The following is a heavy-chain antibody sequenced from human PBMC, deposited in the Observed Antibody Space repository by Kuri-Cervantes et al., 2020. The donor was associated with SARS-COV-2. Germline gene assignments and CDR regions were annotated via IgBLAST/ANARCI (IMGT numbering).Heavy chain of an antibody. V-gene: IGHV4-61*09. CDR2: IHTSGRT. D-gene: IGHD3-10*01. J-gene: IGHJ4*02. CDR1: GGSISSGTYY. CDR3: AGELGGFDN. Sequence: SETLSLTCTVSGGSISSGTYYWTWIRQPAGKGLEWIGYIHTSGRTDYNPSLKSRVTISVDTSKNHFSLKLNSVTAADTAVYYCAGELGGFDNWGQGTLVTVSS.